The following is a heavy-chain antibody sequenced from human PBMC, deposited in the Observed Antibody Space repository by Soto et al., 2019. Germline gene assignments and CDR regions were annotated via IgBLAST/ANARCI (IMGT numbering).Heavy chain of an antibody. Sequence: SETLSLTCSVSGGSISSGGYYWSWIRQHPGKGLEWIGYIYYSGSTYYNPSLKSRVTISVDTSKNHFSLKLSSVTAADTAVYYCATVSGYDFGGFTGWFDPWGQGTLVTVSS. CDR3: ATVSGYDFGGFTGWFDP. V-gene: IGHV4-31*03. CDR2: IYYSGST. CDR1: GGSISSGGYY. J-gene: IGHJ5*02. D-gene: IGHD5-12*01.